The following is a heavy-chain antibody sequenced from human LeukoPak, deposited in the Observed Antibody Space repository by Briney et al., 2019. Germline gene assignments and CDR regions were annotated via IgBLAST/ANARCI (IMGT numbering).Heavy chain of an antibody. Sequence: SETLSLTCSVSGGSISHSYWNWIRQPAGKGLEWIGRIYSSGTTNYNPSLKSRVTISVDTSKNQFSLKLSSVTAADTAVYYCARVDWNRVFNWFDPWGQGTLVTVSS. CDR2: IYSSGTT. CDR1: GGSISHSY. CDR3: ARVDWNRVFNWFDP. D-gene: IGHD1/OR15-1a*01. J-gene: IGHJ5*02. V-gene: IGHV4-4*07.